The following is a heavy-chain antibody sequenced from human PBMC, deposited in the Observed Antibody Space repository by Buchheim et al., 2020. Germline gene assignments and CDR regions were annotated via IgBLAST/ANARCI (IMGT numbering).Heavy chain of an antibody. Sequence: QVQLQESGPGLVKPSGTLSLICVVSGGSISSSNWWSWVRQPPGKGLEWIGELYHSGRTKYNPSLKSRVTISVDKSKNPFSLKLSSVTAADTAVYYCASQLVLEYGSGTRNWFDPWGQGTL. D-gene: IGHD3-10*01. CDR1: GGSISSSNW. CDR3: ASQLVLEYGSGTRNWFDP. V-gene: IGHV4-4*02. J-gene: IGHJ5*02. CDR2: LYHSGRT.